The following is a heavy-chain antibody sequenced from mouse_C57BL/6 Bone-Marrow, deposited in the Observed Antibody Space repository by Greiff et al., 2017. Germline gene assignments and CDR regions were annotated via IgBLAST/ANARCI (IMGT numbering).Heavy chain of an antibody. CDR3: ARSLCYYDYLYYCAMDY. D-gene: IGHD2-4*01. CDR2: IYPRDGST. J-gene: IGHJ4*01. Sequence: QVQLQQSDAELVKPGASVKISCKVSGYTFTDHTIHWMKQRPEQGLAWIGYIYPRDGSTKYNEKFKGKATLTADKSSSTAYMQLNSLTSEDSAVYFCARSLCYYDYLYYCAMDYWGQGTSVTVSS. V-gene: IGHV1-78*01. CDR1: GYTFTDHT.